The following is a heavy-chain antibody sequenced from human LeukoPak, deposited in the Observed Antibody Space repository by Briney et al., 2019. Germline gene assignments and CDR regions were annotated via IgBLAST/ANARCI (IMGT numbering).Heavy chain of an antibody. CDR2: IYRGGST. V-gene: IGHV3-53*01. D-gene: IGHD1-26*01. CDR3: ARGISGSYNWFDP. Sequence: GGSLRLSCAASGFIVSSTYMSWVRQAPEKGLEWVSVIYRGGSTYYADSVKGRFTISRENSKNTLYLQMNSLRADDTAVYYCARGISGSYNWFDPWGQGTLVTVSP. CDR1: GFIVSSTY. J-gene: IGHJ5*02.